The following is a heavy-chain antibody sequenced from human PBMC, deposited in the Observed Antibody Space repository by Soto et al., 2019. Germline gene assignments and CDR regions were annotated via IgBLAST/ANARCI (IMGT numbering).Heavy chain of an antibody. J-gene: IGHJ4*02. CDR2: ISGSGYSI. V-gene: IGHV3-23*01. CDR3: SRFGPGADY. CDR1: GFAFSRYG. D-gene: IGHD1-1*01. Sequence: EVHLLESGGASVQPGGSVRLSCVVSGFAFSRYGMSWVRQAPGKRMVWVAHISGSGYSINYAESVKGRFTISRYNSKGTLYLQMNSLTVEDTALYYCSRFGPGADYWGQGTLVTVSS.